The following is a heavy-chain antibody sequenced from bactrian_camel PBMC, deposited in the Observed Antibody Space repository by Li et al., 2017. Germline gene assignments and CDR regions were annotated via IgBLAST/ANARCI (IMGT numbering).Heavy chain of an antibody. Sequence: HVQLVESGGGSVQIGGSLRLSCSMSGSTAGSFCMGWFRQVPGKEREAVAVVGTGGGGLRYDDSVKGRFTISQDNANQRMWLQMNNLNADDTANYYCAAGRYAGAQCIRPAGMSYWGQGTQVTVS. CDR2: VGTGGGGL. V-gene: IGHV3-3*01. J-gene: IGHJ4*01. CDR3: AAGRYAGAQCIRPAGMSY. CDR1: GSTAGSFC. D-gene: IGHD3*01.